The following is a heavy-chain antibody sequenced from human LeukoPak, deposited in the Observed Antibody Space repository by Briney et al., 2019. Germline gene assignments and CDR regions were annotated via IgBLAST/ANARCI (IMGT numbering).Heavy chain of an antibody. CDR2: INWNGGST. V-gene: IGHV3-20*04. D-gene: IGHD2-15*01. Sequence: GGSLRLSCAASGFTFDDYGMSWVRQAPGKGLEWVSGINWNGGSTGYADSVKGRFTISRGNAKNSLYLQMNSLRAEDTALYYCARVGPCSGGSCYRAPYWYFDLWGRGTLVTVSS. CDR1: GFTFDDYG. CDR3: ARVGPCSGGSCYRAPYWYFDL. J-gene: IGHJ2*01.